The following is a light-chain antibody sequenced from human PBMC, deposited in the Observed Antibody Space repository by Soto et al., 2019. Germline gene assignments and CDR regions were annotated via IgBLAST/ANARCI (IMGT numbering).Light chain of an antibody. CDR3: QSYDSSLSGSVV. V-gene: IGLV1-40*01. J-gene: IGLJ2*01. CDR2: DNT. Sequence: QSVLTQPPSVSGAPGQRVTISCTGSSSNIGADFEVNWYQQLPGRAPKLLIYDNTNRASGVPDRFSGSKSGTSASLAITGLQAGDEADYYCQSYDSSLSGSVVFGGGTQLTVL. CDR1: SSNIGADFE.